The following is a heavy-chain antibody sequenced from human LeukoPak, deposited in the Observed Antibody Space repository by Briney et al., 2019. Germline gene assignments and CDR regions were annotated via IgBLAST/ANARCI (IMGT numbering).Heavy chain of an antibody. CDR2: MNPNSGYT. Sequence: ASVKVSFTASGYTFTNYDINWVRQATGQGLEWMGWMNPNSGYTVYAQKFQGRVTMTTNTSIGTAYMELSSLRIDDTAMYYCARGKRFEPFDYWGQGSLVTVSS. CDR3: ARGKRFEPFDY. CDR1: GYTFTNYD. D-gene: IGHD3-16*01. J-gene: IGHJ4*02. V-gene: IGHV1-8*01.